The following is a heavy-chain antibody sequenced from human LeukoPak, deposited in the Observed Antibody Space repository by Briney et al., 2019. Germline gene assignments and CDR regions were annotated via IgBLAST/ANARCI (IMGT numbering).Heavy chain of an antibody. D-gene: IGHD3-10*01. CDR2: IYYSGST. CDR3: ARSYYTYGSGSFRIDY. V-gene: IGHV4-59*01. CDR1: GGSISSYY. J-gene: IGHJ4*02. Sequence: SETLSLSCTVSGGSISSYYWSWIRQPPGKGLEWIGYIYYSGSTNYNPSLKSRVTISVDTSKNQFSLKLSSVTAADTAVYYCARSYYTYGSGSFRIDYWGQGTLGTVSS.